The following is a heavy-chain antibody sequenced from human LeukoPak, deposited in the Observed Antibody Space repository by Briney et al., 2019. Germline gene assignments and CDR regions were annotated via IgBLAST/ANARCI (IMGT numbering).Heavy chain of an antibody. V-gene: IGHV6-1*01. Sequence: SQTLSLTCAISGDSVSSNSAAWNWIRQSPSRGLEWLGRTYYRSKWYNDYAVSVKSRITINPDTSKNQFSLQLNSVTPEDTAVYYCARDLTVYYYGSGSYYNGYNWFDPWGQGTLVTVSS. CDR3: ARDLTVYYYGSGSYYNGYNWFDP. CDR2: TYYRSKWYN. J-gene: IGHJ5*02. D-gene: IGHD3-10*01. CDR1: GDSVSSNSAA.